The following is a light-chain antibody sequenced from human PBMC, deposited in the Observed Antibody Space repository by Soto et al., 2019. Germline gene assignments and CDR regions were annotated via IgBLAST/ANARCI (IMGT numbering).Light chain of an antibody. CDR1: SSDVGAYTS. J-gene: IGLJ1*01. CDR3: SSYISDTRSYV. V-gene: IGLV2-14*01. Sequence: QSALTQPSCVSGSPGQSITISCTGTSSDVGAYTSVSWYQHHPDKAPKVMIYEVNKRPSGVSLRFSGSKSGNTASLTISGLQADDEAHYYCSSYISDTRSYVFGTGTKVTVL. CDR2: EVN.